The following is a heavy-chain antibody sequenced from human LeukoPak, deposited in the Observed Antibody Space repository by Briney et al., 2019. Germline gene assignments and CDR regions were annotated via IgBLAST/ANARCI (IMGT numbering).Heavy chain of an antibody. CDR2: IKSKTDGGTT. CDR3: TTDPSVLRYFDWHIQPWEFDY. V-gene: IGHV3-15*01. CDR1: GFTFSNAW. Sequence: GGSLRLSCAASGFTFSNAWMSWVRQAPGKGLEWVGRIKSKTDGGTTDYAAPVKGRFTISRDDSKNTLYLQMNSLKTEDTAVYYCTTDPSVLRYFDWHIQPWEFDYWGQGTLVTVSS. D-gene: IGHD3-9*01. J-gene: IGHJ4*02.